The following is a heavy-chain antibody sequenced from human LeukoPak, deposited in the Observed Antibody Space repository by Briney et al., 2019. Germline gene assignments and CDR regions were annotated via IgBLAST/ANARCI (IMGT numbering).Heavy chain of an antibody. J-gene: IGHJ3*02. CDR1: GYSFTSYW. CDR3: ARQQPGYRYGSPGAFDI. D-gene: IGHD5-18*01. V-gene: IGHV5-51*01. CDR2: IYPGDSDT. Sequence: GESLKISCKGSGYSFTSYWIGWVRQMPGKGLEWMGIIYPGDSDTRYSPSFQGQVTISADKSISTAYLQWSSLKASDTAMYYCARQQPGYRYGSPGAFDIWGQGTMVTVSS.